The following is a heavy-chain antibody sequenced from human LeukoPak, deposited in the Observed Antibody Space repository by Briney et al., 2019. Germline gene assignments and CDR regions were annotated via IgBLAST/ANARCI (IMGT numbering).Heavy chain of an antibody. Sequence: SQTLSLTCVISGDSFSGNIVAWNWIRQSPSSGLEWLGRTYYRSKWFREYALSMKSRITIDPDTSKNQFSLHLNSVTPEDTAVYYCVRAAIKAFDYWGQGALVTVSS. V-gene: IGHV6-1*01. CDR3: VRAAIKAFDY. CDR2: TYYRSKWFR. CDR1: GDSFSGNIVA. J-gene: IGHJ4*02.